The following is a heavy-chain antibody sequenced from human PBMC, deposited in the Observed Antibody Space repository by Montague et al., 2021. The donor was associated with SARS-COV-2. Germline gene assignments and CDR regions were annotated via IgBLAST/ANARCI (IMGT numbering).Heavy chain of an antibody. V-gene: IGHV3-21*01. J-gene: IGHJ6*01. CDR1: GFNLTNYN. D-gene: IGHD3-3*01. CDR3: AGESASSFGVVIFVMDV. CDR2: ISGSGFGGPYI. Sequence: SLRLSCADSGFNLTNYNINWVRQPPGTGLEWVSSISGSGFGGPYIYYSDSVKGRFTISRDNAKNSVYLQMNSLRAEDTALYYCAGESASSFGVVIFVMDVWGRGTPVTVSS.